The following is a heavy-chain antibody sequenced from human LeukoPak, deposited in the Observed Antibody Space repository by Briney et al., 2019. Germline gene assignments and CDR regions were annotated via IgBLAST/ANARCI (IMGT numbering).Heavy chain of an antibody. CDR3: ASPRAERSTWYAVDY. D-gene: IGHD6-13*01. J-gene: IGHJ4*02. Sequence: SETLSLTCTVSGGSISSYYWSWIRQPPGKGLEWIGYIYYSGSTNYNPSLKSRVTISVDKSKNQFSLKLSSVTAADTAVYYCASPRAERSTWYAVDYWGQGTLVTVSA. V-gene: IGHV4-59*12. CDR2: IYYSGST. CDR1: GGSISSYY.